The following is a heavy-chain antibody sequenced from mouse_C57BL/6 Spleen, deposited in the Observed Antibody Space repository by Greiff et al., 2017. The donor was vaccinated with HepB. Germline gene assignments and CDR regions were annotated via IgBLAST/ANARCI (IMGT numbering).Heavy chain of an antibody. CDR1: GYTFTSYW. V-gene: IGHV1-52*01. CDR2: IDPSDSET. CDR3: ARETAQAPWFAY. J-gene: IGHJ3*01. D-gene: IGHD3-2*02. Sequence: QVQLQQPGAELVRPGSSVKLSCKASGYTFTSYWMHWVKQRPIQGLEWIGNIDPSDSETHYNQKFKDKATLTVDKSSSTAYMQLSSLTSEDSVVYYCARETAQAPWFAYWGQGTLVTVSA.